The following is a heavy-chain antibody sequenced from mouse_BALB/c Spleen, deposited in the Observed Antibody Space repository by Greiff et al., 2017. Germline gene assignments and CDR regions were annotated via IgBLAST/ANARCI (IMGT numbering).Heavy chain of an antibody. J-gene: IGHJ4*01. CDR1: GFNIKDYY. Sequence: EVQLQQSGAELVRSGASVKLSCTASGFNIKDYYMHWVKQRPEQGLEWIGWIDPENGDTEYAPKFQGKATMTADTSSNTAYLQLSSLTSEDTAVYYCARTGGAMDYWGQGTSVTVSS. V-gene: IGHV14-4*02. CDR2: IDPENGDT. CDR3: ARTGGAMDY.